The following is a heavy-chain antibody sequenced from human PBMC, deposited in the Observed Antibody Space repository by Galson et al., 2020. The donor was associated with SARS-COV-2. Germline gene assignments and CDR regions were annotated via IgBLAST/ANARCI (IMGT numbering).Heavy chain of an antibody. Sequence: SGPTLVKPTQTLTLTCTFSGFSLSTSGMYVGWIRQTPGKALEWLARIDWDDHKYYNTSLETRLSISKDTSKNQVVLTMTNMDPVDTATYFCGRMVGGYAGGWSFDYWGQGTLVTVSS. V-gene: IGHV2-70*11. D-gene: IGHD6-19*01. CDR1: GFSLSTSGMY. J-gene: IGHJ4*02. CDR2: IDWDDHK. CDR3: GRMVGGYAGGWSFDY.